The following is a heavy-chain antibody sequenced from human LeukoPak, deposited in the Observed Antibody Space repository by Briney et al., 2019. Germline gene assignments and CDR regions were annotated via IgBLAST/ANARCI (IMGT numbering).Heavy chain of an antibody. V-gene: IGHV4-34*01. CDR2: INHSGST. J-gene: IGHJ4*02. CDR1: GGSFSGYY. Sequence: PSETPSLTCAVYGGSFSGYYWSWIRQPPGKGLEWIGEINHSGSTNYNPSLKSRVTISVDTSKNQFSLKLSSVTAADTAVYYCARGKGFRGYYFDYWAREPWSPSPQ. CDR3: ARGKGFRGYYFDY.